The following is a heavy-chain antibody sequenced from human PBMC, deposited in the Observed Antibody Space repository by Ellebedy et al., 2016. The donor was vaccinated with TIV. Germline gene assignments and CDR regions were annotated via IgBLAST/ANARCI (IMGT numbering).Heavy chain of an antibody. V-gene: IGHV4-59*01. CDR1: NVSISSYY. J-gene: IGHJ4*02. CDR3: ARMLGTYFDS. Sequence: SETLFLTCSVSNVSISSYYWAWIRQPPGKGLEWIAFIYSSGNSNYNSSLKSRATISLDLSREQFSLKLRSVTAADTAVYYCARMLGTYFDSWGQGTLVTVSS. CDR2: IYSSGNS. D-gene: IGHD1-1*01.